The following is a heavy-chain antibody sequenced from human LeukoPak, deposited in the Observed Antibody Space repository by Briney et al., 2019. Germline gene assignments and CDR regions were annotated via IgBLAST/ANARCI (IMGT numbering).Heavy chain of an antibody. Sequence: GGSLRLSCAVSGLTVSSSHMSWVRQAPGKGLERVSVIYSGGGTYYAASVKGRFTISRDNSKNTVSLQMNSLRAEDTAVYYCARVDHYYDSSGYYGAFDYWGQGTLVTVSS. CDR3: ARVDHYYDSSGYYGAFDY. V-gene: IGHV3-66*01. J-gene: IGHJ4*02. D-gene: IGHD3-22*01. CDR1: GLTVSSSH. CDR2: IYSGGGT.